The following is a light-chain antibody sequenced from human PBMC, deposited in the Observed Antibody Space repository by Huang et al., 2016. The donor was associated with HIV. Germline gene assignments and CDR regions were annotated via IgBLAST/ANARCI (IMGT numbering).Light chain of an antibody. CDR2: GAS. J-gene: IGKJ1*01. CDR1: ESVGSN. CDR3: QQYHIYWT. Sequence: EVVMTQSPATLSVSPGERATLFCRASESVGSNLAWFQLKPGQAPRLLIYGASTRATGTPARFSGGGSGTVFTLTISSLQSEDSAVYFCQQYHIYWTFGQGTKVEFK. V-gene: IGKV3-15*01.